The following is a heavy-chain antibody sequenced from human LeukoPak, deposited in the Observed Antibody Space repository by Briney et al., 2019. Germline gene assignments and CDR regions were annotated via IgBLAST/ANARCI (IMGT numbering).Heavy chain of an antibody. CDR2: INHSGST. CDR1: GGSFSGYY. D-gene: IGHD3-16*02. V-gene: IGHV4-34*01. Sequence: SETLSLTCAVYGGSFSGYYWSWIRQPPGKGLEWIGEINHSGSTNYNPSLKSRVTISVDTSKNQFSLKLSSVTAADTAMYYCARGPIYRSRRVLDNWFDPWGQGTLVTVSS. CDR3: ARGPIYRSRRVLDNWFDP. J-gene: IGHJ5*02.